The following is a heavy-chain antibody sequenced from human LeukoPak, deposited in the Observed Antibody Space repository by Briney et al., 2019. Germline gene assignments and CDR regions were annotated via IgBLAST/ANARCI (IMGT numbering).Heavy chain of an antibody. Sequence: ASVKVSCKASGYTFTSYHLHWVRQAPGQGLEWMGIINPSGGSPNYAQKFQGRVTMTRDMSTSTVNMELSSLRSEDTAVYYCASLCSGGSCYSRGYWGQGTLVTVSS. D-gene: IGHD2-15*01. CDR2: INPSGGSP. J-gene: IGHJ4*02. CDR3: ASLCSGGSCYSRGY. V-gene: IGHV1-46*01. CDR1: GYTFTSYH.